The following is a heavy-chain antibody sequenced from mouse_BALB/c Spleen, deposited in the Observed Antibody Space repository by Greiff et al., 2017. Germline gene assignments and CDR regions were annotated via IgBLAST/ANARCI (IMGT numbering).Heavy chain of an antibody. CDR1: GYTFTDYA. V-gene: IGHV1-67*01. D-gene: IGHD1-1*01. J-gene: IGHJ2*01. CDR3: ARLYYGSSYKGYYFDY. CDR2: ISTYYGNT. Sequence: QVQLQQSGPELVRPGVSVKISCKGSGYTFTDYAMHWVKQSHAKSLEWIGVISTYYGNTNYNQKFKGKATMTVDKSSSTAYMELARLTSEDSAIYYCARLYYGSSYKGYYFDYWGQGTTLTVSS.